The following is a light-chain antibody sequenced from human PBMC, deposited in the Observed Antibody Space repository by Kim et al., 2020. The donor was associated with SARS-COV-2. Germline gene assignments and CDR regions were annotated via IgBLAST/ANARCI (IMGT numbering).Light chain of an antibody. V-gene: IGLV7-46*01. CDR3: LLSSNGVRV. CDR2: DTN. J-gene: IGLJ3*02. Sequence: QAVVTQEPSLTVSPGGTVTLTCESSTGTVTSGHYPYWFQQRPGQTPRTLIYDTNRKHSWTPARFSGSLLGGKAALTLSGAQPDDEADYYCLLSSNGVRVFSGGTKLTVL. CDR1: TGTVTSGHY.